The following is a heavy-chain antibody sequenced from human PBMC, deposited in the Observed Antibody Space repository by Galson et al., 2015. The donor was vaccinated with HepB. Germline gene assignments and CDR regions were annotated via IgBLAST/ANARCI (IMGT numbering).Heavy chain of an antibody. CDR3: ARVPTVGFTGELDAFDI. Sequence: SVKVSCKASGYTFTSYYMHWVRQAPGQGLEWMGIINPSGGSTSYAQKFQGRVTMTRDTSTSTVYMELSSLRSEDTAVYYCARVPTVGFTGELDAFDIWGQGTMVTVSS. D-gene: IGHD4-23*01. V-gene: IGHV1-46*01. J-gene: IGHJ3*02. CDR1: GYTFTSYY. CDR2: INPSGGST.